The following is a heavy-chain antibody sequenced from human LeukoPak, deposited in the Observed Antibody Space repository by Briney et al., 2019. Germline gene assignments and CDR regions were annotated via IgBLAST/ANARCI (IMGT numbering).Heavy chain of an antibody. Sequence: PGGSLRLSCAVSGFTVSTNHMTRVRQAPGKGLEWVSAINDVDTPYYADTVRGRFTISRDSANNTLYLQMKRLRAEDTAVYYCARDMVHSSGAFDSWGQGTLVTV. D-gene: IGHD3-22*01. CDR1: GFTVSTNH. V-gene: IGHV3-53*01. CDR3: ARDMVHSSGAFDS. CDR2: INDVDTP. J-gene: IGHJ4*02.